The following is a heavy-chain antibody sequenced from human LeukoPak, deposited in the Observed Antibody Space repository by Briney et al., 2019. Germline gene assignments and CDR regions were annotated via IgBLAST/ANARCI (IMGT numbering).Heavy chain of an antibody. D-gene: IGHD3-3*01. V-gene: IGHV3-48*03. Sequence: GGSLRLSCAASGFTFSSYEMNWVRQAPGKGLEWVSYISSSGSTIYYADSVKGRFTISRDNAKNSLYLQMSSLTAEDTAMYYCSRGGYYFGSWGQGTLVTVSS. J-gene: IGHJ5*02. CDR3: SRGGYYFGS. CDR1: GFTFSSYE. CDR2: ISSSGSTI.